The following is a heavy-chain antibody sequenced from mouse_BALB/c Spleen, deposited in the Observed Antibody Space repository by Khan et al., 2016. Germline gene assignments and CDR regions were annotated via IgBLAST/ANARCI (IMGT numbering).Heavy chain of an antibody. Sequence: QVQLQQPGAELVKPGTSVKLSCKASGYNFTSYWINWVKLRPGQGLEWIGNIYPDSGSTNYNEKFKIKATMTVDTSSSTAYMKLSSLASEDSALYCCARDGNYYFYDWGQGTTRTVSS. J-gene: IGHJ2*01. CDR1: GYNFTSYW. D-gene: IGHD2-1*01. CDR2: IYPDSGST. V-gene: IGHV1-55*01. CDR3: ARDGNYYFYD.